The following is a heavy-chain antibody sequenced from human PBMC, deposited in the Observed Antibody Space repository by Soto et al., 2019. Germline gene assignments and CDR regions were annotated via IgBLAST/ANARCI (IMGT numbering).Heavy chain of an antibody. V-gene: IGHV4-59*12. CDR2: IYYSGST. CDR1: GGSISSYY. J-gene: IGHJ4*02. Sequence: SETLCLTCTVSGGSISSYYWSGIRQPPGKGLEWIGYIYYSGSTNYNPSLKSRVTISVDTSKNQFSLKLNSVTAADTAVYYCARGRLVQGVSFAYWGLGTLVTGS. CDR3: ARGRLVQGVSFAY. D-gene: IGHD2-8*01.